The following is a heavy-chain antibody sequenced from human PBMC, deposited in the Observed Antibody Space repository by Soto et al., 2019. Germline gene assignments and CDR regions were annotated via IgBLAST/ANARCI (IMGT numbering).Heavy chain of an antibody. J-gene: IGHJ6*02. CDR3: ARDCSGGSCYSGYFYAMDV. Sequence: GGSLRLSCAASGFTFSTYAIHGVRQAPGKGLEWVAFISYDGGNKYYADSVEGRFTISRDNSKNTLYLQMSSLRPEDTAVYYSARDCSGGSCYSGYFYAMDVWGQGTTVTVSS. V-gene: IGHV3-30-3*01. CDR1: GFTFSTYA. CDR2: ISYDGGNK. D-gene: IGHD2-15*01.